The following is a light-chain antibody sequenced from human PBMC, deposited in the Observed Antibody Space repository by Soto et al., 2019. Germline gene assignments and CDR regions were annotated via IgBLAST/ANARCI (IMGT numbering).Light chain of an antibody. CDR1: QSIGLA. CDR2: DAS. J-gene: IGKJ4*01. V-gene: IGKV3-11*01. CDR3: QQYNNWPPFT. Sequence: EIVLTQSPATLSLSPGERATLSCRASQSIGLAIAWYQHKPGQAPRLLIFDASQRATGIPARFRGSGSGTDFTLSISSLQSEDFAVYYCQQYNNWPPFTFGGGTKVDIK.